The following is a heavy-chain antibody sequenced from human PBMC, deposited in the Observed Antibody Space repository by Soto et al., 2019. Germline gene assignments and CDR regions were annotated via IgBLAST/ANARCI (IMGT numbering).Heavy chain of an antibody. Sequence: SETLSLTCAVYGGSFSGYYWSWIRQPPGKGLEWIGEINHSGSTNYNPSLKSRVTISVDTSKNQSSLKLSSVTAADTAVYDCARGDSSSGYYARLNYFDYWGQGTLVTVSS. CDR2: INHSGST. J-gene: IGHJ4*02. CDR3: ARGDSSSGYYARLNYFDY. V-gene: IGHV4-34*01. D-gene: IGHD3-22*01. CDR1: GGSFSGYY.